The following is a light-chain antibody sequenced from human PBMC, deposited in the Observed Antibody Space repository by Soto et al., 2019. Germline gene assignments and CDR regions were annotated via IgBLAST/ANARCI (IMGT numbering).Light chain of an antibody. J-gene: IGLJ1*01. V-gene: IGLV2-14*01. CDR3: YSYTSYSSLHV. CDR2: EVA. Sequence: QSALTQPASVSGSPGQSITISCSGTSSDIGGYNYVSWYQQHPGKVPKLIIYEVANRPSGVSNRFSGSKSGNTASLTISGLQPEDEADYYCYSYTSYSSLHVFGTGTKLTVL. CDR1: SSDIGGYNY.